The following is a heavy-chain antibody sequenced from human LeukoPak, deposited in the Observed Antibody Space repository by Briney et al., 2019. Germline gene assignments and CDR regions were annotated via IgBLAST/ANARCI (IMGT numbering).Heavy chain of an antibody. CDR1: GFTFSSYG. CDR3: AKDKVAMNSALDY. D-gene: IGHD5-12*01. J-gene: IGHJ4*02. Sequence: GSLRLSCADLGFTFSSYGMHWVRQAPGKGLEWVAFIAYDGNVQYYAESVKGRFTISRDNSKNTLSLQMNSLRTEDTAVYYCAKDKVAMNSALDYWGQGTLVTVSS. V-gene: IGHV3-30*18. CDR2: IAYDGNVQ.